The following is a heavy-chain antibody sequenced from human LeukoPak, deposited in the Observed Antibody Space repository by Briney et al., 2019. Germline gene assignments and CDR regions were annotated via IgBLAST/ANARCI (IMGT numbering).Heavy chain of an antibody. CDR3: ANRYIAVAGTVFDY. Sequence: GGSLRLSCAASGFTVSSNYMSWVRQAPGKGLEWVSVIYSGGSTYYADSVKGRFTISRDNSKKTRYLQMKSLRAEDTAVYYCANRYIAVAGTVFDYWGQGTLVTVSS. V-gene: IGHV3-66*02. D-gene: IGHD6-19*01. CDR1: GFTVSSNY. J-gene: IGHJ4*02. CDR2: IYSGGST.